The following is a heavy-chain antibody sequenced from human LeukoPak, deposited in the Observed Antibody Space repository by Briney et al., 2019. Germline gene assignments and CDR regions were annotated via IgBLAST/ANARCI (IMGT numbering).Heavy chain of an antibody. V-gene: IGHV4-59*02. CDR1: GGSVSSYY. J-gene: IGHJ4*02. D-gene: IGHD3-22*01. CDR2: IYDSGST. Sequence: TSETLSLTCTVSGGSVSSYYWSCIRQPPGKGLEWIGNIYDSGSTNYNPSLKSRLTISVDTSKNQCSLKLSSVTAADTAVYYCARQSISGSSLSYFDYWGQGTLVNVSS. CDR3: ARQSISGSSLSYFDY.